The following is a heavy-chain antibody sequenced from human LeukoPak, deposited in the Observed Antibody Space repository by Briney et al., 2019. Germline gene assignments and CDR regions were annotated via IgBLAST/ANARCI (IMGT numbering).Heavy chain of an antibody. V-gene: IGHV3-53*05. CDR1: GFTVSSNF. CDR2: IYSGGSI. CDR3: ARGGWLPGGY. D-gene: IGHD5-12*01. J-gene: IGHJ4*02. Sequence: PGGSLRLSCAASGFTVSSNFMSWVRQAPGKGLEWVSIIYSGGSIYYANSVKGRFTISRDNSKNTLYLQMGSLRAEDMAVYYCARGGWLPGGYWGQGTLVTVSS.